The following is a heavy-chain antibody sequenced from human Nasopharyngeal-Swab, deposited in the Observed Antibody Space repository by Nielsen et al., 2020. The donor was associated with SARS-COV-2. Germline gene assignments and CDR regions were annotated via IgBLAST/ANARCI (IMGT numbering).Heavy chain of an antibody. Sequence: GESLKISCAASGFTFSSYGMHWVRQAPGKGLEWVAVISYDGSNKYYADSVKGRFTISRDNSKNTLYLQMNSLRAEDTAVYYCAKEGRFGEFYFDYWGQGTLVTVPS. CDR3: AKEGRFGEFYFDY. CDR2: ISYDGSNK. CDR1: GFTFSSYG. V-gene: IGHV3-30*18. J-gene: IGHJ4*02. D-gene: IGHD3-10*01.